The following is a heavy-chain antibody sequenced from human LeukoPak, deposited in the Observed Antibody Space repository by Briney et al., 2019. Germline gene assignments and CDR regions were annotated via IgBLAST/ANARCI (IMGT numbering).Heavy chain of an antibody. CDR2: ISAYNGNT. V-gene: IGHV1-18*04. CDR1: GYTFTSYG. D-gene: IGHD6-13*01. Sequence: ASVKVSCKASGYTFTSYGISWVRQAPGQGLEWMGCISAYNGNTNYAQKLQGRVTMTTDTSTSTAYMELRSLRSDDTAVYYCARDLPYSSSWSYYYGMDVWGKGTTVTVSS. J-gene: IGHJ6*04. CDR3: ARDLPYSSSWSYYYGMDV.